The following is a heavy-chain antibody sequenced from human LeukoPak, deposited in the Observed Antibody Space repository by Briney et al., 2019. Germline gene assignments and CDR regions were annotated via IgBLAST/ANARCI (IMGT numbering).Heavy chain of an antibody. CDR3: VQEGPRGLAFDI. CDR1: GVTFSSYV. J-gene: IGHJ3*02. V-gene: IGHV3-23*01. Sequence: GGSLRLSCEASGVTFSSYVMSWVRQAPGKGPEWVSGSGSGGGTYYADSVKGRFAISRDNSKNTLYLQMNSLRAEDTAVYYCVQEGPRGLAFDIWGLGTKVTVSS. CDR2: SGSGGGT.